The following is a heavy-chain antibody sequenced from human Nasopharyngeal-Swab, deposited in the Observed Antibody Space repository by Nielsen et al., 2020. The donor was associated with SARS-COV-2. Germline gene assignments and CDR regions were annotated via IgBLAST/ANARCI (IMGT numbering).Heavy chain of an antibody. Sequence: GSLRLSCKGSGYSFTSYWIGWVRQMPGNGLGWMGIIYPGDSDTRYSTSFQGQVTISADKSISTAYLQWSSLKASDTAMYYCARPISDVWFGQFTPLFDYWGQGTLVTVSS. V-gene: IGHV5-51*01. CDR2: IYPGDSDT. CDR3: ARPISDVWFGQFTPLFDY. J-gene: IGHJ4*02. D-gene: IGHD3-10*01. CDR1: GYSFTSYW.